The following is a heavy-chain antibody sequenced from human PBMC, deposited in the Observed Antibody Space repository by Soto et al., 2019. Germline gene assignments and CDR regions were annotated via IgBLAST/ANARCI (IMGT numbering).Heavy chain of an antibody. CDR3: VRALHEPLPADVLRVTR. V-gene: IGHV3-48*03. CDR1: GFTFRSYE. J-gene: IGHJ4*02. Sequence: GGSLRLSCPASGFTFRSYEMHWVRQPPGKGIQWNSYIGADASGTNYADSVRGRFTISRDNAKNSLSLQMKSLRVDDKAIYYCVRALHEPLPADVLRVTRWGQGTQVTVSS. D-gene: IGHD3-3*01. CDR2: IGADASGT.